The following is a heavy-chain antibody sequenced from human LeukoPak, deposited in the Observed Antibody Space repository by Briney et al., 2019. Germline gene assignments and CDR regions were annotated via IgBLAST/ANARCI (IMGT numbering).Heavy chain of an antibody. CDR2: ISGSADIT. CDR3: AKAGACSSTWRFDY. J-gene: IGHJ4*02. V-gene: IGHV3-23*01. CDR1: GFTFSSYA. D-gene: IGHD6-6*01. Sequence: GGSLRLSCAASGFTFSSYAMTWVRQAPGKGLGWVSSISGSADITYYGDSVKGRFTISRDNSKNTLFLQMNSLRAEDTAVYYCAKAGACSSTWRFDYWGQGTLVTVSS.